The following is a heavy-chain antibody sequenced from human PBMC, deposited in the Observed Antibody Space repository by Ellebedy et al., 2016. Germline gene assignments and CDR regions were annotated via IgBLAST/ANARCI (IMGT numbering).Heavy chain of an antibody. D-gene: IGHD6-6*01. J-gene: IGHJ6*02. Sequence: ASVKVSCXASGGTFSSYAISWVRQAPGQGLEWMGWISAYNGNTNYAQKLQGRVTMTTDTSTSTAYMELRSLRSDDTAVYYCAIYRQYSSHYYYGMDVWGQGTTVTVSS. V-gene: IGHV1-18*01. CDR3: AIYRQYSSHYYYGMDV. CDR2: ISAYNGNT. CDR1: GGTFSSYA.